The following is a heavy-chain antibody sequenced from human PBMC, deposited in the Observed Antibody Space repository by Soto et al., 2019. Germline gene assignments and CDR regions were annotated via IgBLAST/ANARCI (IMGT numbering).Heavy chain of an antibody. V-gene: IGHV4-59*08. D-gene: IGHD3-22*01. CDR3: ARSSYYYDSSGYFFSWFDP. J-gene: IGHJ5*02. Sequence: SETLSLTCTISGDSIGTRYWSWIRQPPGKGLEWIGYIYYTGSTKYNPSLQSRVTMSVDTSKNQFSLRLSSVTAADTAVYFCARSSYYYDSSGYFFSWFDPWGQGTLLTVSS. CDR1: GDSIGTRY. CDR2: IYYTGST.